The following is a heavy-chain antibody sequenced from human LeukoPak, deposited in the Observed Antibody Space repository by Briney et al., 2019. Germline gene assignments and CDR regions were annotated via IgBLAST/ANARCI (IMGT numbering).Heavy chain of an antibody. J-gene: IGHJ5*02. CDR3: ARTDTTAWGNWFDP. V-gene: IGHV1-2*02. Sequence: ASVKVSCKASGYTFTGYYMHWVRQAPGQGLEWMGWINPNSGGTNYAQKFQGRVTMTRDTSISTAYMELSRLRSDDTAVYYCARTDTTAWGNWFDPWGQGTLVTVSS. D-gene: IGHD2/OR15-2a*01. CDR2: INPNSGGT. CDR1: GYTFTGYY.